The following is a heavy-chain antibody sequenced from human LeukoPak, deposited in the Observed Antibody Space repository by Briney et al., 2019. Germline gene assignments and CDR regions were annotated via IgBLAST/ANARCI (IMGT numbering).Heavy chain of an antibody. J-gene: IGHJ4*02. D-gene: IGHD6-13*01. V-gene: IGHV3-7*04. CDR2: IKQDGSEK. Sequence: GGSLRLSCAASGFTFSSYWMNWVRQAPGQGLEWVANIKQDGSEKYYVDSVKGRFTVSRDNAKNSLYLQMNSLRVEDTAVYYCARAQLAWDAANWGQGTLVTVSS. CDR3: ARAQLAWDAAN. CDR1: GFTFSSYW.